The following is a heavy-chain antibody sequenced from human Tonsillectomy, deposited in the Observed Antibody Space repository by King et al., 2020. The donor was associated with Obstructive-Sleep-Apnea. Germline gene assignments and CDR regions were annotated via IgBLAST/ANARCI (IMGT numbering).Heavy chain of an antibody. CDR2: IYYRGHT. D-gene: IGHD4-23*01. J-gene: IGHJ4*02. CDR1: GGSISSHY. V-gene: IGHV4-59*11. CDR3: ARLYGGNSLYFDY. Sequence: MQLQESGPGLVKPSETLSLTCTVSGGSISSHYWSWIRQPPGKGLEWIGYIYYRGHTTYTPPLTSRVTISVDTSKTQFSLKLNTVTAADTAVYYCARLYGGNSLYFDYWGQGTLVTVSS.